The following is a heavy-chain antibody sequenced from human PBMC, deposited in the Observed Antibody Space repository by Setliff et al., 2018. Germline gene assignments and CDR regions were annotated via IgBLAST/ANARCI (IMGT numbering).Heavy chain of an antibody. V-gene: IGHV4-39*01. CDR1: GGSISSGNYY. D-gene: IGHD3-10*01. CDR3: ARHKSNGSGSYPSLYMDV. CDR2: IYYSGST. J-gene: IGHJ6*03. Sequence: SETLSLTCRVSGGSISSGNYYWGLIRQPPGKGLEWFAPIYYSGSTYSNPSLKSRLIISVDAPDNQFSVKLSSVTAADTAVYYCARHKSNGSGSYPSLYMDVWGKVIMVTVSS.